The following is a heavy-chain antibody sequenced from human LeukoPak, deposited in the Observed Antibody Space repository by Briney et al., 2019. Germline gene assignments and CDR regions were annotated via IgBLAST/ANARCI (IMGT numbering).Heavy chain of an antibody. CDR3: AKDIFIADTAMVPFDY. CDR2: ISWNSGSI. Sequence: PGGSLRLSCAASGFTFDDYAMHWVRQAPGKGLEWVSGISWNSGSIAYADSVKGRFTISRDNAKNSLYLQMNSLRAEDTALYYCAKDIFIADTAMVPFDYWGQGTLVTVSS. D-gene: IGHD5-18*01. CDR1: GFTFDDYA. V-gene: IGHV3-9*01. J-gene: IGHJ4*02.